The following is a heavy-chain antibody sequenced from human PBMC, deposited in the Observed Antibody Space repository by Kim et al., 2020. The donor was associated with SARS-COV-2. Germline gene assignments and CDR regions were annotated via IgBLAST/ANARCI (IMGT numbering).Heavy chain of an antibody. CDR3: AKTLSTYYYDSSGYSGFDY. J-gene: IGHJ4*02. Sequence: GGSLRLSCAASGFTFSSYAMSWVRQAPGKGLEWVSAISGDGGTTYYADSVKGRFTISRDNSKNTLYLQMNSLRAEDTAVYYCAKTLSTYYYDSSGYSGFDYWGQGTLVTVSS. CDR2: ISGDGGTT. D-gene: IGHD3-22*01. V-gene: IGHV3-23*01. CDR1: GFTFSSYA.